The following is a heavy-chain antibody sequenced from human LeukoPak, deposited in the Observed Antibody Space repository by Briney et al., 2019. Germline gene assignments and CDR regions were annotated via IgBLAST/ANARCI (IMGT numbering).Heavy chain of an antibody. CDR2: ISYDGSNK. J-gene: IGHJ4*02. V-gene: IGHV3-30-3*01. CDR3: ARDEGVVIAIPFDY. Sequence: GGSLRLSCAASGFTFSSYAMHWVRQAPGKGLEWVAVISYDGSNKYYADSVKGRFTISRDNSKNTLYLQMNSLRAEDTAVYYCARDEGVVIAIPFDYWGQGTLVTVSS. CDR1: GFTFSSYA. D-gene: IGHD2-21*01.